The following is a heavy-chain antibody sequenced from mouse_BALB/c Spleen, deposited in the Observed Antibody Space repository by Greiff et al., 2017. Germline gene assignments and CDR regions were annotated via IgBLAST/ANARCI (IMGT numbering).Heavy chain of an antibody. Sequence: VQLQQSGAELVKPGASVKLSCTASGFNIKDTYMHWVKQRPEQGLEWIGRIDPANGNTKYDPKFQGKATITADTSSNTAYLQLSSLTSEDTAVYYCARECYDYDEAWFAYWGQGTLVTVSA. CDR3: ARECYDYDEAWFAY. D-gene: IGHD2-4*01. CDR2: IDPANGNT. V-gene: IGHV14-3*02. J-gene: IGHJ3*01. CDR1: GFNIKDTY.